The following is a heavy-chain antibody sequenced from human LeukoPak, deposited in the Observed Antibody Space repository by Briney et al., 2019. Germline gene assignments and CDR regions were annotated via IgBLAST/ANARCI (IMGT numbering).Heavy chain of an antibody. CDR1: GLTFSSYS. CDR3: ARYRFVVGATDSFDI. J-gene: IGHJ3*02. CDR2: ITTSSSYI. V-gene: IGHV3-21*01. Sequence: GGSLRLSCAASGLTFSSYSMNWVRQAPGKGLEWVSSITTSSSYIYYADSVKGRFTISRDNAKNSLYLHMNSLRAEDTAVYYCARYRFVVGATDSFDIWGQGTMVTVSS. D-gene: IGHD1-26*01.